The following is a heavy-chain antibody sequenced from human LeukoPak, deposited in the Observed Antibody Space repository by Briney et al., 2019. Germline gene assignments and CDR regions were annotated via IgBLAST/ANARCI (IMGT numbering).Heavy chain of an antibody. V-gene: IGHV4-30-4*01. CDR3: ARLRGYSYGYEFDY. CDR1: GGSISSGDYY. Sequence: SETLSLTCTVSGGSISSGDYYWSWIRQPPGKGLEWIGYIYYSGSTYYNPSLKSRVTISVDTSKNQFSLKLSSVTAADTAVYYCARLRGYSYGYEFDYWGQGTLVTVSS. D-gene: IGHD5-18*01. J-gene: IGHJ4*02. CDR2: IYYSGST.